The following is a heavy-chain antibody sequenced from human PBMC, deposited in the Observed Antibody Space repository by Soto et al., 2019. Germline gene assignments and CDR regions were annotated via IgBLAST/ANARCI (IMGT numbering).Heavy chain of an antibody. CDR3: ARVTDSNCMY. J-gene: IGHJ4*02. V-gene: IGHV1-69*01. CDR1: GGTFSSYA. CDR2: IIPIFGTT. D-gene: IGHD4-4*01. Sequence: QVQLVQSGAEVKKPGSSVKVSCKASGGTFSSYAISWVRQAPGQGLQWMGGIIPIFGTTNYAKKFQGRVTITADESPSTGYKALTSLRAEDRAEHYCARVTDSNCMYWGEGALVTVSS.